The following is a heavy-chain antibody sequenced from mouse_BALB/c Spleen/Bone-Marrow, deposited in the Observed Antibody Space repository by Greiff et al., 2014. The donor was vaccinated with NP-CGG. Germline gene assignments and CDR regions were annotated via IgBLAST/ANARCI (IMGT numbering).Heavy chain of an antibody. J-gene: IGHJ3*01. CDR3: TRKDY. Sequence: VQLQQSGAGLVRPGASVKLSCKASGYTFTSYWINWVKQRPGQGLEWIGNIYPSDSYTNYNQKFKDKATLTVDKSSSTAYMQLSSPTSEDSAVYCCTRKDYWGQGTLVTVSA. CDR1: GYTFTSYW. CDR2: IYPSDSYT. V-gene: IGHV1-69*02.